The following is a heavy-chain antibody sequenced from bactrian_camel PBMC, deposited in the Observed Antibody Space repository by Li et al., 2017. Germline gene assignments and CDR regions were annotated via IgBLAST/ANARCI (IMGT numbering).Heavy chain of an antibody. V-gene: IGHV3S55*01. CDR2: IDSDGDT. CDR1: GYTYDTYC. Sequence: HVQLVESGGGTVQAGGSLRLSCAARGYTYDTYCMGWFRRPPGKEREGIAVIDSDGDTAYAESLKDRFTISQDNAKNTLYLQMSSLRPEDSATYYCAVRLGRCSGNILEKFFGVWGQGTQVTVS. CDR3: AVRLGRCSGNILEKFFGV. D-gene: IGHD1*01. J-gene: IGHJ6*01.